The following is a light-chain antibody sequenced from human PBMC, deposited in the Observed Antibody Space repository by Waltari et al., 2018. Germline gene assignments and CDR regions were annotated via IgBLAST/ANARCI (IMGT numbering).Light chain of an antibody. Sequence: QSVLTQPPSASGTPGQRVHIACSGSSSNIGNNDVNWYQQVPGTTPKLLIYRNDQRPSGVPHRFSGSKSGTSASLAISGLRSEDEADYYCAAWDDLLHGRWEFGGGTKVTVL. CDR1: SSNIGNND. V-gene: IGLV1-44*01. CDR2: RND. J-gene: IGLJ3*02. CDR3: AAWDDLLHGRWE.